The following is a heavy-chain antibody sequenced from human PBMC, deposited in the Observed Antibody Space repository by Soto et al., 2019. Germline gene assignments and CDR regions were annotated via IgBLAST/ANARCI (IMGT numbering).Heavy chain of an antibody. J-gene: IGHJ5*02. CDR2: IYYSGST. CDR3: ARGGTMVRGVISPPPVSWFDP. CDR1: GGSISSGGYY. Sequence: QVQLQESGPGLVKPSQTLSLTCTVSGGSISSGGYYWSWIRQHPGKGLEWIGYIYYSGSTYYNPSLKRRVTISVDTSKNQFSLKLSSVTAADTAVYYCARGGTMVRGVISPPPVSWFDPWGQGTLVTVSS. V-gene: IGHV4-31*03. D-gene: IGHD3-10*01.